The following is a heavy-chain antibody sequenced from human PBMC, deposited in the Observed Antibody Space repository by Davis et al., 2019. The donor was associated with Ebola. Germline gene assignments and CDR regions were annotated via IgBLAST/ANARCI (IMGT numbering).Heavy chain of an antibody. D-gene: IGHD3-3*01. V-gene: IGHV3-21*01. CDR1: GFTFSSYS. CDR2: ISSSSSYI. CDR3: ARDIGYYDFWSGYYTGTVDY. J-gene: IGHJ4*02. Sequence: GESLKISCAASGFTFSSYSMNWVRQAPGKGLEWVSSISSSSSYIYYADSVKGRFTISRDNAKNTLYLQMTSLRAEDTAVYYCARDIGYYDFWSGYYTGTVDYWGQGTLVTVSS.